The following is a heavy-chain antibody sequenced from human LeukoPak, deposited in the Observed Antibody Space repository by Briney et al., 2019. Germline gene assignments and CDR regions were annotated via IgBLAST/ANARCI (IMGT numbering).Heavy chain of an antibody. CDR3: ARVFLGYCASTCSALHFDP. CDR2: IYVTENT. J-gene: IGHJ5*02. D-gene: IGHD2-8*01. V-gene: IGHV4-30-4*08. CDR1: GAYISDDYYC. Sequence: SETLSLTCTVSGAYISDDYYCWSWIRPPPGKGLEWIGSIYVTENTYYNPSLKSRLTISVDTSKNQFSLRMNSVTAADTAVYYCARVFLGYCASTCSALHFDPWGQGTLVTVSS.